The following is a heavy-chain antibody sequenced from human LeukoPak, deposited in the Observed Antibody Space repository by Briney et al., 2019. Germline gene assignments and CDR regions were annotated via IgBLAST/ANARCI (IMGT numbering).Heavy chain of an antibody. CDR2: ISSSGGTT. Sequence: PGGSLRLSCAASGFTFSSYAMSWVRQAPGKGLEWVSGISSSGGTTYYADSVKGRFTISRDNSKNTLYLQSNSLRAEDTAVYHCAKESGYMDVWGKGTIVTVSS. V-gene: IGHV3-23*01. J-gene: IGHJ6*03. D-gene: IGHD6-25*01. CDR1: GFTFSSYA. CDR3: AKESGYMDV.